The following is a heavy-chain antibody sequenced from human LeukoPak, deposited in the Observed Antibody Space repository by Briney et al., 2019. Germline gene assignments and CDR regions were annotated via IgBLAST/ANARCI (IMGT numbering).Heavy chain of an antibody. V-gene: IGHV1-2*04. CDR3: AREVPAAIRRSSSVHGIGY. J-gene: IGHJ4*02. D-gene: IGHD2-2*02. CDR2: INPNSGGT. Sequence: ASVKVSCKASGYTFTGYYMHWVRQAPGQGLEWMGWINPNSGGTNYAQKFQGWVTMTRDTSISTAYMELSRLRSDDTAVYYCAREVPAAIRRSSSVHGIGYWGQGTLVTVSS. CDR1: GYTFTGYY.